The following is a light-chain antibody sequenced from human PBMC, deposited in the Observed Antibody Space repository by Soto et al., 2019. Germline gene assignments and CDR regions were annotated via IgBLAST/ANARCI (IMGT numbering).Light chain of an antibody. J-gene: IGKJ4*01. CDR2: GAS. CDR1: QGIGND. Sequence: DIQMTQSPSSLSASVGDRVTITCRASQGIGNDLGWYQQKPGKGPKRLIYGASSLQSGVPSRFSGSGSGTEFTLPISSLQPEDFANYYCLQHNRYPLTFGGGTKVEIK. CDR3: LQHNRYPLT. V-gene: IGKV1-17*01.